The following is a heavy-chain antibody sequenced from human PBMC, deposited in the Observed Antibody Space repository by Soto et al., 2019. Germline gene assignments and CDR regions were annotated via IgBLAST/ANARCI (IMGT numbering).Heavy chain of an antibody. V-gene: IGHV4-61*01. CDR3: AGDWGNYYGSGTYSYYYGMDV. CDR2: IYSSASA. Sequence: SGYLDGSRIRQHTGKGLEWTVYIYSSASANYTPSLKSRVTISVDTSKNQFSLKLRSVTAADTAVYDCAGDWGNYYGSGTYSYYYGMDVWGQGTTVTVSS. J-gene: IGHJ6*02. CDR1: SGYLD. D-gene: IGHD3-10*01.